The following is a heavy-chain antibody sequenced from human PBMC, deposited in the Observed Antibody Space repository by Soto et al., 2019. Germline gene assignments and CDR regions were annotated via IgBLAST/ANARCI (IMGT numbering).Heavy chain of an antibody. J-gene: IGHJ4*02. CDR1: GFTFSTFD. CDR3: VKGAWLDY. CDR2: IRGNDGRT. Sequence: GGSLRLSCAASGFTFSTFDMTWVRQAPGKGLEWVSLIRGNDGRTYYADCVKGRFTISRDNSKNTLYLQMNSLRVEDTAVYFCVKGAWLDYWGQGTMVTVS. D-gene: IGHD3-16*01. V-gene: IGHV3-23*01.